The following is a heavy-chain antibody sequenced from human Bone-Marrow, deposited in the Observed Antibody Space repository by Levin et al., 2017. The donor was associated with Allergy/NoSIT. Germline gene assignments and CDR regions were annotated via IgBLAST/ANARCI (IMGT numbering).Heavy chain of an antibody. CDR1: GFIFSDYG. CDR2: IADDGVNK. J-gene: IGHJ4*02. Sequence: GESLKISCTASGFIFSDYGMHWVRQAPGGGLEWVAVIADDGVNKYYAHSVKGRFTISRDNSKNTLDLHMDSLRPEDTVVYYCARDQWLRESYYFDHWGQGTLVTVSS. D-gene: IGHD5-12*01. CDR3: ARDQWLRESYYFDH. V-gene: IGHV3-30*03.